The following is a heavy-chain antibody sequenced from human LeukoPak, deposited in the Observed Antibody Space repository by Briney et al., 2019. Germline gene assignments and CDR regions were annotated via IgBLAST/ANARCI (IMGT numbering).Heavy chain of an antibody. J-gene: IGHJ4*02. CDR1: GGSISSSSYY. CDR2: IHYSGST. CDR3: ARDGKDYGDYMARY. Sequence: SETLSLTCTVSGGSISSSSYYWGWIRQPPGKGLEWIGSIHYSGSTYYNPSLKSRVTISVDTSKNQFSLKLSSVTAADTAVYYCARDGKDYGDYMARYWGQGTLVTVSS. V-gene: IGHV4-39*07. D-gene: IGHD4-17*01.